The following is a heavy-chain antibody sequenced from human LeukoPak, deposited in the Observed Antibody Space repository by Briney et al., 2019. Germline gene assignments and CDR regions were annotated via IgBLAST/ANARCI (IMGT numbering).Heavy chain of an antibody. CDR3: ARDAGYSSGWYRVFDY. Sequence: SETLSLTCAVYGGSFSGYYWSWIRQPPGKGLEWIGEINHSGSTNYNPSLKSRVTISVDTSKNQFSLKLSSVTAADTAVYYCARDAGYSSGWYRVFDYWGQGTLVTVSS. CDR2: INHSGST. J-gene: IGHJ4*02. CDR1: GGSFSGYY. D-gene: IGHD6-19*01. V-gene: IGHV4-34*01.